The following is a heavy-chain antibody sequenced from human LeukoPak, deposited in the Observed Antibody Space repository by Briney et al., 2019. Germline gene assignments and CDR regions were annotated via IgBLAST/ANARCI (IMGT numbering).Heavy chain of an antibody. CDR1: GNTLSNYG. CDR2: ISDSGGST. D-gene: IGHD3-22*01. J-gene: IGHJ4*02. Sequence: GGSLRLSCAVSGNTLSNYGMSWVRQAPGKGLEWVAGISDSGGSTNYADSVKGRFTISRDNPKNTLYLQMNSLRAEDTAVYFCAKRGVVIRVILVGFHKEAYYFDSWGQGALVTVSS. CDR3: AKRGVVIRVILVGFHKEAYYFDS. V-gene: IGHV3-23*01.